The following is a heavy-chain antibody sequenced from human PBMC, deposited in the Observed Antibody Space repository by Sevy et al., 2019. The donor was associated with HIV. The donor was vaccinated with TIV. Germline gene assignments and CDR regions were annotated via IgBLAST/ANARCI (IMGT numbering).Heavy chain of an antibody. V-gene: IGHV1-2*02. CDR1: GYIFTDYF. Sequence: ASVKVSCKASGYIFTDYFIHWVRQAPGQGPEWMGWINPKSGGTNYAQKFQGRVTMTRDTSISSAYMEQSRLRSDDTAVYYCARPAERTQYYDSSVHLDQWGQGTLVTVSS. CDR3: ARPAERTQYYDSSVHLDQ. CDR2: INPKSGGT. D-gene: IGHD3-22*01. J-gene: IGHJ4*02.